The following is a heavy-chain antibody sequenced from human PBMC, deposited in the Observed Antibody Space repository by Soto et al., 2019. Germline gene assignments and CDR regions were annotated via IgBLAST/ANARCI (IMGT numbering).Heavy chain of an antibody. CDR3: AGDKITGLFDD. CDR2: INHSGST. V-gene: IGHV4-34*01. D-gene: IGHD2-8*02. CDR1: GGSFSGYY. J-gene: IGHJ4*02. Sequence: QVQLQQWGAGLLKPSETLSLTCAVYGGSFSGYYWTWIRQPPGTGLEWIGEINHSGSTNYNPSLKGRGTRSVDTSKKQFSLKLTSVTAADTAVNYWAGDKITGLFDDWGQGTLVTVSS.